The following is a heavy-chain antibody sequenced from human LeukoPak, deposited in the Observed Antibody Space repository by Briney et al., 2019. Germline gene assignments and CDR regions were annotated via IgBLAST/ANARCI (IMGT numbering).Heavy chain of an antibody. CDR1: GGTFSSYA. Sequence: ASVKVSCKASGGTFSSYAISWVRQAPGQGLEWMGWISAYNGNTNYAQKLQGRVTMTTDTSTSTAYMELRSLRSDDTAVYYCARPYGSGSYYNPRAAYFDYWGQGTLVTVSS. D-gene: IGHD3-10*01. V-gene: IGHV1-18*01. J-gene: IGHJ4*02. CDR3: ARPYGSGSYYNPRAAYFDY. CDR2: ISAYNGNT.